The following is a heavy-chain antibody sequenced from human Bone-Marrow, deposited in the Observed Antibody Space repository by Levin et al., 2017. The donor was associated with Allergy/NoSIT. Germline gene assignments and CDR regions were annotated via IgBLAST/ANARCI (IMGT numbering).Heavy chain of an antibody. Sequence: EASLKVSCAASGFTFSSAAMGWVRQAPGKGLEWVSIMSDTGGSTYYADSVKGRFTISRDNSKNTLFLQMSSLRAEDTAIYYCGGAVGQIDPFDIWGQGTMVTVSS. D-gene: IGHD1-26*01. CDR3: GGAVGQIDPFDI. CDR2: MSDTGGST. J-gene: IGHJ3*02. V-gene: IGHV3-23*01. CDR1: GFTFSSAA.